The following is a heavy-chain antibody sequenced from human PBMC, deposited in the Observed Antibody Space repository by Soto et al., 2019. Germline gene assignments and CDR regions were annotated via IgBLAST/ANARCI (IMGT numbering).Heavy chain of an antibody. V-gene: IGHV3-48*02. CDR2: MSTGGNTK. J-gene: IGHJ4*02. D-gene: IGHD3-10*01. CDR1: GFTFNTYS. CDR3: ARINYGSDEKRYFDL. Sequence: PGGSLRLSCAASGFTFNTYSMNWVRQAPGKGLEWVSYMSTGGNTKYYADSVKGRFTISRDNAKNSLYLQMNSLRDEDTAVYYCARINYGSDEKRYFDLWGQGTLVTVSS.